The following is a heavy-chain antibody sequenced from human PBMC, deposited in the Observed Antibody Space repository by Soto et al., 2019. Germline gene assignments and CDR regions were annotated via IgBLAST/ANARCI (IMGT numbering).Heavy chain of an antibody. CDR1: GFTFSSYG. V-gene: IGHV3-33*01. CDR3: AREHYDILTGYPVYYFDY. CDR2: IWYDGSNK. J-gene: IGHJ4*02. Sequence: GGSLRLSCAASGFTFSSYGMHWVRQAPGKGLEWVAVIWYDGSNKYYADSVKGRFTISRDNSKNTLYLQMNSLRAEDTAVYYYAREHYDILTGYPVYYFDYWGQGTLVTVSS. D-gene: IGHD3-9*01.